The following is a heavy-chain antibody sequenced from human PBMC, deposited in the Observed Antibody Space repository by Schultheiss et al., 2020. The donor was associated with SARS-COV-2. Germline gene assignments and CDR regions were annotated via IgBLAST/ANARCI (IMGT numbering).Heavy chain of an antibody. Sequence: GESLKISCAASGFTFRNYWMHWVRQIPGKGLVWVGRIKSKTDGGTTDYAAPVKGRFTISRDDSKNTLYLQMNSLKTEDTAVYYCTTDRGLLWFGELSSFDYWGQGTLVTVSS. CDR1: GFTFRNYW. CDR3: TTDRGLLWFGELSSFDY. V-gene: IGHV3-15*01. J-gene: IGHJ4*02. D-gene: IGHD3-10*01. CDR2: IKSKTDGGTT.